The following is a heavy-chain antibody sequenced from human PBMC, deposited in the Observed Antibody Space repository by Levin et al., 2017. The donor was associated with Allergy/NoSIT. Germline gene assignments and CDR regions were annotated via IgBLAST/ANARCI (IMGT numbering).Heavy chain of an antibody. D-gene: IGHD4-17*01. CDR1: GFTFSSYA. J-gene: IGHJ4*02. V-gene: IGHV3-23*01. CDR2: ITDSGRT. Sequence: GGSLRLSCAASGFTFSSYAMSWVRQAPGKGLEWVSAITDSGRTYYADSVKGRFTVSRDNSKNTLYLQMNSLRADETAVYYCAKEMTRVIPVFDCWGQGTLVTVSS. CDR3: AKEMTRVIPVFDC.